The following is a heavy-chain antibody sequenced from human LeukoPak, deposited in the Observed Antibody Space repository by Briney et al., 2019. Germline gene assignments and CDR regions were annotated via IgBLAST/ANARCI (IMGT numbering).Heavy chain of an antibody. Sequence: SETLSLTCAVSGGSFSNYYWSWIRQSPGKGLEWIGEINPSGTTKDNPSLKSRVTLSVDTSQNQFSLNLSSVSAADTAVYYCARHGGSRYRSWFDPWGQGTLVTVSS. CDR2: INPSGTT. CDR1: GGSFSNYY. J-gene: IGHJ5*02. D-gene: IGHD3-16*02. V-gene: IGHV4-34*01. CDR3: ARHGGSRYRSWFDP.